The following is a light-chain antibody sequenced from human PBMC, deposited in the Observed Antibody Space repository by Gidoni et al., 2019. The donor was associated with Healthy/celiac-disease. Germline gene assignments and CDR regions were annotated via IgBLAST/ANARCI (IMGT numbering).Light chain of an antibody. J-gene: IGKJ4*01. V-gene: IGKV3-11*01. CDR1: QSVSSY. CDR3: QQRSNWPAST. Sequence: IVLTPSPATLSLSPGERATLSCRASQSVSSYLAWYQQKPGQAPRLLIYDASNRATGIPARFSGSGSGTDFTLTISSLEPEDFAVYYCQQRSNWPASTFGGGTKVEIK. CDR2: DAS.